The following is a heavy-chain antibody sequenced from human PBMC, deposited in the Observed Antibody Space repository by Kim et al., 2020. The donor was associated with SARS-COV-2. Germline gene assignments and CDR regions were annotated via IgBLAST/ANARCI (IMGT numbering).Heavy chain of an antibody. D-gene: IGHD3-10*01. Sequence: GGSLRLSCAASGFTFDDYDMHWVRQAPGKGLVWVSGISWNSGSIGYEDSVKGRYTISRDNAKNSLYLQMNSLRAEDTALYYCAKGGWFGELRAFDNWGQGTMVTVSS. CDR3: AKGGWFGELRAFDN. CDR1: GFTFDDYD. J-gene: IGHJ3*02. CDR2: ISWNSGSI. V-gene: IGHV3-9*01.